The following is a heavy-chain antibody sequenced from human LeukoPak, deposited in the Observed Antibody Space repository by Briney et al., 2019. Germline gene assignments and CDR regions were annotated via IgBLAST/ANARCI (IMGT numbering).Heavy chain of an antibody. CDR1: GFTFSSFA. CDR3: ATGDRFSTWHYYGMDV. V-gene: IGHV3-30-3*01. D-gene: IGHD6-13*01. CDR2: ISYDGSNK. J-gene: IGHJ6*02. Sequence: GGSLRLSCAASGFTFSSFAMHWVRQAPGKGLEWVAVISYDGSNKYYADSVKGRFTISRDNSKNTLYLQMNSLRAEDTAVYYCATGDRFSTWHYYGMDVWGQGTTVTVSS.